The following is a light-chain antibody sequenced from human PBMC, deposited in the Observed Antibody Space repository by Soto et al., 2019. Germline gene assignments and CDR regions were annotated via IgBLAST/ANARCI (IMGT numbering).Light chain of an antibody. CDR3: LQDYNYPLT. V-gene: IGKV3-15*01. CDR2: GAS. CDR1: QSVATN. Sequence: EIVMKQSPATLSVSPGERATLSCRASQSVATNLAWYQQKPGQPPRLLIYGASTRATGIPARFSGSGSGTDFTLTISSLQPEDFATYYCLQDYNYPLTFGQGTRLEIK. J-gene: IGKJ5*01.